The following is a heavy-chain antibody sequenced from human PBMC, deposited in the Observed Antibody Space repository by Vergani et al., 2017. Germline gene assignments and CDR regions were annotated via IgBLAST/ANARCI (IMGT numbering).Heavy chain of an antibody. D-gene: IGHD3-22*01. CDR2: INPSGGST. J-gene: IGHJ4*02. CDR3: ARCCSSGSQPDY. CDR1: GYTFTSYY. V-gene: IGHV1-46*01. Sequence: QVQLVQSGAEVKKPGASVKVSCKAPGYTFTSYYMHWVRQAPGQGLEWMGIINPSGGSTSYAQKFQGRVTMTRDTSTSTVYMELRSLRSDDTAVYYCARCCSSGSQPDYWGQGTLVTVSS.